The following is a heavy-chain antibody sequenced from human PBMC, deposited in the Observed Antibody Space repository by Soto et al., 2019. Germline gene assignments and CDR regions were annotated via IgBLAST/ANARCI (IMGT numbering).Heavy chain of an antibody. Sequence: EVQLVESGGGLVKPGGSLRLSCAASGFGFSGAWMTWVRQAPGKGLEWVGRIKSKTDGETTDYAAPVNGRFSISRDDSRKMVFLQMDSLETEDSAVYYCTTVIRLADIFVPNWGQGTLVTVAS. CDR2: IKSKTDGETT. CDR3: TTVIRLADIFVPN. D-gene: IGHD3-9*01. V-gene: IGHV3-15*01. CDR1: GFGFSGAW. J-gene: IGHJ4*02.